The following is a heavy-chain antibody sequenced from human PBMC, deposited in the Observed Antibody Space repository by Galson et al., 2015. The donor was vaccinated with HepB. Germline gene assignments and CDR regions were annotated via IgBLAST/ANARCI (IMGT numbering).Heavy chain of an antibody. Sequence: LRLSCAASGFPFSSYAMHWVRQAPGKGLEYVSAISSNGGSTYYADSVKGRFTISRDNSKNTLYLQMSSLRAEDTAVYYCVKDVDSGSYYYFDYWGQGTLVTVSS. CDR2: ISSNGGST. J-gene: IGHJ4*02. CDR3: VKDVDSGSYYYFDY. CDR1: GFPFSSYA. V-gene: IGHV3-64D*06. D-gene: IGHD1-26*01.